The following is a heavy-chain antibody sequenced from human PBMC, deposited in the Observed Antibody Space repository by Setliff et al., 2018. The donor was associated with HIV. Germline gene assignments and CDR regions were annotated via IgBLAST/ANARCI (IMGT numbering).Heavy chain of an antibody. CDR3: ARESGGVVIKGAYYYYMDV. CDR1: GYTFTSYG. Sequence: ASVKVSCKTFGYTFTSYGVSWMRQAPGEGLEWMGWISGFNGNTNYAQKIQGRVTMTTDTSTNTAYMELRSLISDDTAGYYCARESGGVVIKGAYYYYMDVWGKGTTVTVSS. D-gene: IGHD3-3*01. V-gene: IGHV1-18*01. J-gene: IGHJ6*03. CDR2: ISGFNGNT.